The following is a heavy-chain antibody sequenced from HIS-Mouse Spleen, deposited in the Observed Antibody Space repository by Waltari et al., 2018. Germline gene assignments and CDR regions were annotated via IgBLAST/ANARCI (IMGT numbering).Heavy chain of an antibody. CDR2: ISYDGSNK. D-gene: IGHD1-1*01. CDR1: GFDFSSSG. J-gene: IGHJ3*02. V-gene: IGHV3-30*18. CDR3: AKGGTGTTFAFDI. Sequence: QVQLVESGGGVVQPGRSLRLSCAASGFDFSSSGMHWVRRAPGKGLEWVAVISYDGSNKYYADSVKGRFTISRDNSKNTLYLQMNSLRAEDTAVYYCAKGGTGTTFAFDIWGQGTMVTVSS.